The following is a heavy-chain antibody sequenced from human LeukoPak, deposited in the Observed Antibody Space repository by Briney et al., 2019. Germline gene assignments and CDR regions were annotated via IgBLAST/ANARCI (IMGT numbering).Heavy chain of an antibody. CDR3: ARWLSYKIDSNGFLDY. CDR1: GFTFNRNG. D-gene: IGHD3-22*01. CDR2: IWFDGSRE. Sequence: GGSLRLSCAASGFTFNRNGMHWVRQAPGKGLEWVALIWFDGSREYYGDSVKGRFIISRDNSKNTLYLQMNSLRAEDTAVYYCARWLSYKIDSNGFLDYWGQGTLVTVSS. V-gene: IGHV3-33*01. J-gene: IGHJ4*02.